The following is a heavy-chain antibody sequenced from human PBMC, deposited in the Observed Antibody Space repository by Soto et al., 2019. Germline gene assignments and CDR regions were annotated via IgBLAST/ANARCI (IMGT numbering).Heavy chain of an antibody. CDR2: ISYDGSNK. CDR1: GFTFSSYG. D-gene: IGHD4-4*01. Sequence: QVQLVESGGGVVQPGRSLRLSCAASGFTFSSYGMHWVRQAPGKGLEWVAVISYDGSNKYYADSVKGRFTISRDNSKNTLYLQMNSLRAEATAVYYCATGDVTTSYGMDVWGQGTTVTVSS. V-gene: IGHV3-30*03. J-gene: IGHJ6*02. CDR3: ATGDVTTSYGMDV.